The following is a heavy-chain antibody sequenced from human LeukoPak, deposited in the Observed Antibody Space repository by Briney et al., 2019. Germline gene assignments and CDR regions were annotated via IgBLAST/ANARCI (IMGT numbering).Heavy chain of an antibody. CDR3: ARGTKGGSYFGM. CDR1: GYTFTGYY. J-gene: IGHJ4*02. D-gene: IGHD1-26*01. CDR2: INPNSGGT. V-gene: IGHV1-2*02. Sequence: ASVKVSCKASGYTFTGYYMHWVRQAPGQGLEWMGWINPNSGGTNYAQKFQGRVTMTRDTSISTAYMELSSLRSEDTAVYYCARGTKGGSYFGMWGQGTLVTVSS.